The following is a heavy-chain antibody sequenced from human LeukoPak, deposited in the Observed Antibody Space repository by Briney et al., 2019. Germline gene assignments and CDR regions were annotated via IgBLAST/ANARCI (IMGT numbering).Heavy chain of an antibody. Sequence: SETLSLTCTVSGGSISSSSYYWGWIRQPPGKGLEGVGSIYYSGSTYYNPSLKSRVTISVDTSKTQFSLKLSSVTAADTAVYYCASYDFWSGRSLFDYWGRGTLVTVSS. J-gene: IGHJ4*02. CDR1: GGSISSSSYY. CDR2: IYYSGST. CDR3: ASYDFWSGRSLFDY. V-gene: IGHV4-39*01. D-gene: IGHD3-3*01.